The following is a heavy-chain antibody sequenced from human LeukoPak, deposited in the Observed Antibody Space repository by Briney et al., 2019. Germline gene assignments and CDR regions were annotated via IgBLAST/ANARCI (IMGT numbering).Heavy chain of an antibody. CDR1: GYSFTSYW. V-gene: IGHV5-51*01. D-gene: IGHD3-10*01. Sequence: GESLKISCKGSGYSFTSYWLGWVRQMPGKGLEWMGIIYPGDSDTRYSPSFQGQVTISADKSISTAYLQWSSLKASDTAMYYCARHRRITMVRGSPNNIDYWGQGTLVTVSS. J-gene: IGHJ4*02. CDR2: IYPGDSDT. CDR3: ARHRRITMVRGSPNNIDY.